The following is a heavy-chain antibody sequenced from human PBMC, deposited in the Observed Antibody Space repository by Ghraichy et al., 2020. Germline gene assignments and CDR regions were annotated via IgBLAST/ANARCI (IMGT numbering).Heavy chain of an antibody. CDR2: FHYSGSI. CDR1: GASISSTHFW. J-gene: IGHJ4*02. Sequence: SQTLSLTCTVSGASISSTHFWWGWIRQPPGKGLEWIGSFHYSGSIHYNPSLQSRVTISIDTPNNQFSLKFYSLTAADTAVYYCARPDISWGQGTLVTVSS. CDR3: ARPDIS. D-gene: IGHD3-9*01. V-gene: IGHV4-39*01.